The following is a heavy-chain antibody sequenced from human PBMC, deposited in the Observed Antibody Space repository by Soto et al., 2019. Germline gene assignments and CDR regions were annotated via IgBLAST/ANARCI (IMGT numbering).Heavy chain of an antibody. CDR3: ARDHYDFWSGSSYVVWFDP. CDR2: ISAYNGNT. D-gene: IGHD3-3*01. J-gene: IGHJ5*02. Sequence: GASVKVSCKASGYTFTSYGISWVRQAPGQGLEWMGWISAYNGNTNYAQKLQGRVTMTTDTSTSTAYMELRSLRSDDTAVYYCARDHYDFWSGSSYVVWFDPWGQGTLVTVSS. V-gene: IGHV1-18*01. CDR1: GYTFTSYG.